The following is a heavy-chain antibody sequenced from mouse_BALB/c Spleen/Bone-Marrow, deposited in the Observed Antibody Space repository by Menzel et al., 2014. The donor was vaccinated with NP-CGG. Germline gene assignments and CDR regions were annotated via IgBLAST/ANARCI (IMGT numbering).Heavy chain of an antibody. CDR3: ARSGAYYGNLYATDY. V-gene: IGHV1S81*02. CDR2: INPSNGRT. D-gene: IGHD2-10*01. J-gene: IGHJ4*01. Sequence: VQLQQSGAELVKPGASVKLSCKASGYTFTSYWMHWVKRRPGQGLEWIGEINPSNGRTNYNEKFKSKATLTVDKSSSTAYMQLSSLTSEDSAVYYCARSGAYYGNLYATDYWGQGTSVTVSS. CDR1: GYTFTSYW.